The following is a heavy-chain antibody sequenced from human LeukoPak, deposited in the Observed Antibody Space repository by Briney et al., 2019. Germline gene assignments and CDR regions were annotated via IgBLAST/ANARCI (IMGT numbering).Heavy chain of an antibody. J-gene: IGHJ3*02. Sequence: GGSLRLSCAASGFTVSSNYMSWVRQAPGKGLEWVSSIYSGGSTYYADSVKGRFTISRDNSKNTLYLQMNSLRAEDTAVYYCATYSSNWDAFHIWGQGTVVTVSS. CDR1: GFTVSSNY. V-gene: IGHV3-53*01. D-gene: IGHD6-13*01. CDR2: IYSGGST. CDR3: ATYSSNWDAFHI.